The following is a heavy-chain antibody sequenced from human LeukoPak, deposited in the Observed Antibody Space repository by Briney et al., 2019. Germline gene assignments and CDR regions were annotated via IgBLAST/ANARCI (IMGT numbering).Heavy chain of an antibody. D-gene: IGHD5-12*01. V-gene: IGHV4-34*01. CDR2: INHRGST. J-gene: IGHJ4*02. CDR1: GXSFSGYY. Sequence: SETLSLTWAVYGXSFSGYYGSWIRQPPGNGLEWIGEINHRGSTNYNPSLKSRVTISVDTSKNQFSLKLSSVTAADTAVYYCARGGPSGYVDWGQGTLVTVSS. CDR3: ARGGPSGYVD.